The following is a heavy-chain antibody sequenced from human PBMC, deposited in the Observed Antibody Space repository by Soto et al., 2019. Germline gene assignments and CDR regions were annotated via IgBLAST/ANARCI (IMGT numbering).Heavy chain of an antibody. V-gene: IGHV4-4*07. J-gene: IGHJ5*02. CDR1: GGSISEKY. Sequence: QLQLQESGPGLVKPSETLSLTSTVSGGSISEKYWNWVRQPPGKGLEWIGLIFANGNTDYNPSLKSRVTMSVDASKNQFSLRLTSMTAAHTAVYYCVASLAASGLNWLDPWGRGTLVTVSS. CDR2: IFANGNT. D-gene: IGHD6-13*01. CDR3: VASLAASGLNWLDP.